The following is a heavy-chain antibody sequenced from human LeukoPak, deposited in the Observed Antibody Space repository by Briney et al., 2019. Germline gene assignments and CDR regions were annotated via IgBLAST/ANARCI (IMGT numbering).Heavy chain of an antibody. CDR2: INHSGST. CDR3: AXGXXXXXXFGVPQRNYYFDY. Sequence: SETLSLTCAVYGGSFSGYYWSWIRQPPGKGLEWIGEINHSGSTNYNPSLKSRVTISVDTSKNQFSLKLSSVTAADTAVYYCAXGXXXXXXFGVPQRNYYFDYWGQGTLVTVSS. CDR1: GGSFSGYY. J-gene: IGHJ4*02. V-gene: IGHV4-34*01. D-gene: IGHD3-3*01.